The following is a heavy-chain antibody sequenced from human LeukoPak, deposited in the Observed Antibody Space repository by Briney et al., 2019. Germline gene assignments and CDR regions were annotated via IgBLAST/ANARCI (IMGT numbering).Heavy chain of an antibody. CDR2: ISSSSSYI. CDR1: GFTFSSYS. D-gene: IGHD3-22*01. Sequence: GGSLRLSCAASGFTFSSYSMNWVRQAPGKGLEWVSSISSSSSYIYHADSVKGRFTISRDNAKNSLYLQMNSLRAEDTAVYYCASSPYDSSGYLGPDALDIWGQGTMVTVSS. CDR3: ASSPYDSSGYLGPDALDI. J-gene: IGHJ3*02. V-gene: IGHV3-21*01.